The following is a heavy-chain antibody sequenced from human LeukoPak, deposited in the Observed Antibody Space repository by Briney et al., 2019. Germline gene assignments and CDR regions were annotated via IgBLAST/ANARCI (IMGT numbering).Heavy chain of an antibody. CDR2: INPNSGGT. D-gene: IGHD2-2*01. V-gene: IGHV1-2*02. J-gene: IGHJ6*02. CDR1: GYTFTGYY. CDR3: ARDQGYCSSTSCFNYYYGMDV. Sequence: ASVKVSCKASGYTFTGYYMHWARQAPGQGLEWMGWINPNSGGTNYAQKFQGRVTMTRDTSISTAYMELSRLRSDDTAAYYCARDQGYCSSTSCFNYYYGMDVWGQGTTVTVSS.